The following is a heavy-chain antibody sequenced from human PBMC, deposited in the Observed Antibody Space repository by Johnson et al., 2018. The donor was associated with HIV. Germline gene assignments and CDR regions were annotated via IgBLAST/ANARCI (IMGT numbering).Heavy chain of an antibody. CDR3: VRLMTRESTDAFDI. CDR1: GFNFSSYA. J-gene: IGHJ3*02. Sequence: QVQLVESGGGVVQPGRSLRLSCAASGFNFSSYAMHWVRQAPGKGLERVAVISYDGSDKYCADSVKGQFTISRDNSKNTLFLQMNSLRAEDTAVYYCVRLMTRESTDAFDIWGQGTMVTVSS. CDR2: ISYDGSDK. V-gene: IGHV3-30-3*01. D-gene: IGHD5/OR15-5a*01.